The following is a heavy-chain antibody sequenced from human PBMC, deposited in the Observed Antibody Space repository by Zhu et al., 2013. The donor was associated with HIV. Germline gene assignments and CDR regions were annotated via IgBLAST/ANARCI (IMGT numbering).Heavy chain of an antibody. CDR2: IKSTSDT. V-gene: IGHV1-46*01. CDR1: GYTFTDYH. D-gene: IGHD1-1*01. Sequence: QVQLLQTGAEVMQPGASVKLSCKASGYTFTDYHVHWVRQAPGQGLEYMGIIKSTSDTIYTQKFQGRVTMTRDTSTSTVSMELSSLRSADTAVYYCARGELEPRDYYYYYMDVWGKGTTVTVSS. CDR3: ARGELEPRDYYYYYMDV. J-gene: IGHJ6*03.